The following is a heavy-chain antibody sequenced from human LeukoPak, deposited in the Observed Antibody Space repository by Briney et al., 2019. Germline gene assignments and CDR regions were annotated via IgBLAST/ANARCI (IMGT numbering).Heavy chain of an antibody. D-gene: IGHD5-24*01. CDR3: ARDLSREMATTHFDY. CDR1: GYTFTSYY. CDR2: INPSGGST. V-gene: IGHV1-46*01. J-gene: IGHJ4*02. Sequence: ASVKVSCKASGYTFTSYYMHWVRQAPGQGLEWMGIINPSGGSTSYAQKFQGRVTMTRDTSTSTVYMGLSSLRSEDTAVYYCARDLSREMATTHFDYWGQGTLVTVSS.